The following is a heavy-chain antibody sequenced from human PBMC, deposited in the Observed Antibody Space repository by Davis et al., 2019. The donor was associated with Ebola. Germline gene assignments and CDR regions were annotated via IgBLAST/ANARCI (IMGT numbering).Heavy chain of an antibody. J-gene: IGHJ6*02. CDR1: GFTFTRSA. CDR3: ARDGDTAMVHGMDV. CDR2: IVVGSGNT. Sequence: AASVKVSCKASGFTFTRSAVQWVRQARGQRLDWIGWIVVGSGNTNYAQKFQGRVTITADKSTSTAYMELSSLRSEDTTVYYCARDGDTAMVHGMDVWGQGTTVTVSS. D-gene: IGHD5-18*01. V-gene: IGHV1-58*01.